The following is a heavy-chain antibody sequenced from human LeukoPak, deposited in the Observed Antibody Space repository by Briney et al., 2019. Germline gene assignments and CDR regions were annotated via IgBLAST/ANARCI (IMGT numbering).Heavy chain of an antibody. D-gene: IGHD3-10*01. J-gene: IGHJ5*02. CDR2: ITKKTAI. CDR1: GFSVTDYY. V-gene: IGHV3-69-1*01. Sequence: GRSLRLSCAASGFSVTDYYMNSIRQSPGKGLEWVSHITKKTAIEYADSVKGRFTISRDNANNLLLLQMDSLRPEDTGVYYCARGTYYSGSGPGNWFDPWGHGTLVTVSS. CDR3: ARGTYYSGSGPGNWFDP.